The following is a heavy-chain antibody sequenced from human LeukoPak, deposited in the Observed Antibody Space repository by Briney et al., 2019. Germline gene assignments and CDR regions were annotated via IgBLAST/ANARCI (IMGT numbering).Heavy chain of an antibody. Sequence: PGGSLRLSCGASGFTFRNYPVHWVRQAPGKGLEWVTVISYDGTTKYYADSVKGRFTISRDNSRNTLYLQMNNLRTEDTAVYYCASPYYYDGSSYYHFFDHWGQGTLVTVSS. D-gene: IGHD3-22*01. CDR1: GFTFRNYP. J-gene: IGHJ4*02. CDR2: ISYDGTTK. V-gene: IGHV3-30*04. CDR3: ASPYYYDGSSYYHFFDH.